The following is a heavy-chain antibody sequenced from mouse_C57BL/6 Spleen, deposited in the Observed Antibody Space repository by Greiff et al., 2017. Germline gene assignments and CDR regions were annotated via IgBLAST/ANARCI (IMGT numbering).Heavy chain of an antibody. V-gene: IGHV1-69*01. J-gene: IGHJ4*01. CDR3: ARGLRRDYYAMDY. CDR1: GYTFTSYW. CDR2: IDPSDSYT. Sequence: QVQLQQPGAELVMPGASVKLSCKASGYTFTSYWMHWVKQRPGQGLAWIGEIDPSDSYTNYNQQFTGKSTLTVDKSSSTAYMQLSSLTSEDSAVYYCARGLRRDYYAMDYWGQGTSVTVSS. D-gene: IGHD2-2*01.